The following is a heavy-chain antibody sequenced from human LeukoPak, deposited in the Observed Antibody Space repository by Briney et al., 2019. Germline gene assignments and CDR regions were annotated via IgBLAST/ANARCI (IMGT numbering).Heavy chain of an antibody. J-gene: IGHJ5*02. Sequence: ASVKVSCKASGYTFTSYDINWVRQATGQGLEWMGWMNPNSGNTGYAQKFQGRVTITRNTSISTAYMELSSLRSEDTAVYYCARGMVRGVNPKAWFDPWGQGTLVTVSS. CDR1: GYTFTSYD. CDR2: MNPNSGNT. D-gene: IGHD3-10*01. CDR3: ARGMVRGVNPKAWFDP. V-gene: IGHV1-8*03.